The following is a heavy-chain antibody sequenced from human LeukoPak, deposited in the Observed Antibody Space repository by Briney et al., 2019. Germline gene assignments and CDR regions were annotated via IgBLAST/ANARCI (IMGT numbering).Heavy chain of an antibody. D-gene: IGHD2-8*02. CDR2: ISGSGDST. Sequence: GGSLRLSCAASGFTFSSYAMSWVRQAPGTGLEWVSAISGSGDSTSYADSVKGRFTISRDNSKNTLYLQMNSLRAEDTAVYFCAKLQTYWVYYMDVWGKGTTVTVSS. CDR3: AKLQTYWVYYMDV. J-gene: IGHJ6*03. CDR1: GFTFSSYA. V-gene: IGHV3-23*01.